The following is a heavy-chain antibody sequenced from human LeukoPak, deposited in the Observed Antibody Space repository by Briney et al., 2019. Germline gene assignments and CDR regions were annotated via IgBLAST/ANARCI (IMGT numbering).Heavy chain of an antibody. V-gene: IGHV3-53*01. CDR2: IYSGGST. CDR1: GFTVSSNY. J-gene: IGHJ3*02. Sequence: PGGSLRLSCAASGFTVSSNYMSWVRQAPGKGLEWVSVIYSGGSTYYADSVKGRFTTSRDNSKNTLYLQMNSLRAEDTAVYYCAREPQYYDILTGYYKGAFDIWGQGTMVTVSS. CDR3: AREPQYYDILTGYYKGAFDI. D-gene: IGHD3-9*01.